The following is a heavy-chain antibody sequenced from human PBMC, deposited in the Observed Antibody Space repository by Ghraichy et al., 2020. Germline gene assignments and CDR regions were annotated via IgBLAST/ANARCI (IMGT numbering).Heavy chain of an antibody. CDR1: GFTFSDAW. CDR2: IKTKTDGETT. V-gene: IGHV3-15*01. D-gene: IGHD4-17*01. J-gene: IGHJ4*02. Sequence: GGSLRLSCEVSGFTFSDAWMTWIRQAPGKGLEWLARIKTKTDGETTDYGVPVKGRFTISRDDSRNMVYLHMNNLTTDDTAVYYCSTFGSPIVVTSRDYWGQGTLVTVSS. CDR3: STFGSPIVVTSRDY.